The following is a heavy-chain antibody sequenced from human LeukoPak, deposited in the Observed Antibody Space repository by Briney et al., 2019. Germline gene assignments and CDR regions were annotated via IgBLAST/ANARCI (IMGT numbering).Heavy chain of an antibody. D-gene: IGHD3-22*01. CDR3: ARENTYGYSYGMDV. CDR1: GYTFTSYY. Sequence: ASVKISCKASGYTFTSYYMYWVRQAPGQGLGWMGIINSSGGNTSYAQNFQGRVTITRDTSARLVYMELRSLRSEDTAVYYCARENTYGYSYGMDVWGQGTTVTVSS. J-gene: IGHJ6*02. CDR2: INSSGGNT. V-gene: IGHV1-46*01.